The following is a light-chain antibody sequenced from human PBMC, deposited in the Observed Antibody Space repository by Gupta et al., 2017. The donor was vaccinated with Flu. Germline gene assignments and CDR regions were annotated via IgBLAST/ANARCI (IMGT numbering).Light chain of an antibody. CDR3: MQGTHWPYT. V-gene: IGKV2-30*01. Sequence: DVVMTQSPLSLPVTLGQPASISCRSRQSLVYSDGYTYLSWFQQRPGQSPRRLIYKVSNRDSGVPDRFSGRGSGTDFTLKISRVEAEDVGVYYCMQGTHWPYTFGQGTKLEIK. CDR2: KVS. J-gene: IGKJ2*01. CDR1: QSLVYSDGYTY.